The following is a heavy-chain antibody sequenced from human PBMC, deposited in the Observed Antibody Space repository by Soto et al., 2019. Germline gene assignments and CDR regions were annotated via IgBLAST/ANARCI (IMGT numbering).Heavy chain of an antibody. J-gene: IGHJ6*02. D-gene: IGHD2-2*02. CDR3: ARGRYCSSTSCYSGVYYYYGMDV. Sequence: QVQLVQSGAEVKKPGASVKVSCKASGYTFTSYGISWVRQAPGQGLEWMGWVSAYHGNTNYAQKLQGRVTMTTDTSTSTAYMELRSLRSDDTAVYYCARGRYCSSTSCYSGVYYYYGMDVWGQGTTVTVSS. CDR1: GYTFTSYG. V-gene: IGHV1-18*01. CDR2: VSAYHGNT.